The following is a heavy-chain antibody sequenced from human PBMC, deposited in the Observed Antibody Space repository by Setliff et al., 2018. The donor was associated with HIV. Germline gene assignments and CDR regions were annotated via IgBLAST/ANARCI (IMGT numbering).Heavy chain of an antibody. Sequence: SDTLSLTCIVSGGYISSGGNHWSWIRQSPGKGLEWIGYVYDSGSTNYNPSLWSRVAISVDTSKNEFSLKLNSMTAADTAVYYCANYIIGAGGRGNWGQGILVTVSS. CDR3: ANYIIGAGGRGN. CDR1: GGYISSGGNH. J-gene: IGHJ4*02. CDR2: VYDSGST. D-gene: IGHD1-26*01. V-gene: IGHV4-30-4*02.